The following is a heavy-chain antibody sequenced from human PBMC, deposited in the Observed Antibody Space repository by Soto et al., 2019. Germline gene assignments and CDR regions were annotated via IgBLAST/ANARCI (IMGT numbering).Heavy chain of an antibody. CDR2: INPNSGGT. J-gene: IGHJ6*02. CDR1: GYTFTGYY. V-gene: IGHV1-2*04. D-gene: IGHD2-15*01. CDR3: ARAVTRIVVVVADDGMDV. Sequence: ASVKVSCKASGYTFTGYYMHWVRQAPGQGLEWMGWINPNSGGTNYAQKFQGWVTMTRDTSIRTAYMELSRLRSDDTAVYYCARAVTRIVVVVADDGMDVWGQGTTVTVAS.